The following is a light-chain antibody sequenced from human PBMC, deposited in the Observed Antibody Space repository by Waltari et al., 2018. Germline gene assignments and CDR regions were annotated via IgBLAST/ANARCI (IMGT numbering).Light chain of an antibody. J-gene: IGKJ2*01. Sequence: EIVLTQSPGILSLSQGERATLSCRASQKISSIYLAWYQQKPGQAPRLLIYGASSRATGIPDRFSGSGTGADYTLTITRLEPEDFAMYYCQQYGSSPLTFGQGTKLEIK. CDR3: QQYGSSPLT. CDR1: QKISSIY. V-gene: IGKV3-20*01. CDR2: GAS.